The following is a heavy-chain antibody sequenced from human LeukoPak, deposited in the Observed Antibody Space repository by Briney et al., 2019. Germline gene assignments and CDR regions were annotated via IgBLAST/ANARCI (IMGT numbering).Heavy chain of an antibody. J-gene: IGHJ5*02. D-gene: IGHD2-2*01. CDR3: ARERYCSSTSCLNWFDP. CDR2: IYSGGTT. Sequence: GGSLRLSCAASGFTVSSSYMSWVRQAPGKGLEWVSVIYSGGTTYYADSVKGRFTISRDNSKNTLYLQMNSLRAEDTAVYYCARERYCSSTSCLNWFDPWGQGTLVTVSS. CDR1: GFTVSSSY. V-gene: IGHV3-53*01.